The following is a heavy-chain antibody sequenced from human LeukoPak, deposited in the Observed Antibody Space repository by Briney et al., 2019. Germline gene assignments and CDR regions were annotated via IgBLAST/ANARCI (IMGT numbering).Heavy chain of an antibody. Sequence: GGSLRLSCEASGFTFSSYGMSWVRQAPGKGLEWVSGISVSGGNTFYADSVKGRFTISRDNSKNTLYLQMNSLKAEDTAVYYCAKRRTNYDILTGDFDYWGQGTLVTLSS. D-gene: IGHD3-9*01. CDR1: GFTFSSYG. CDR2: ISVSGGNT. V-gene: IGHV3-23*01. J-gene: IGHJ4*02. CDR3: AKRRTNYDILTGDFDY.